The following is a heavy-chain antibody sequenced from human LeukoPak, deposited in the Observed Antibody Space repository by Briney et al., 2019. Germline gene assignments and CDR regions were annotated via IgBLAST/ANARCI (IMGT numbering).Heavy chain of an antibody. Sequence: ASVRVSCKAAGYSFNTYYMYWVRQAPGQWLEWMGWIDTNTGNPTYAQGFTGRFVFSLDTSVSTAYLQISSLKAEDSAVYYCAMGDGNSGFFGYWGQGTLVTVSS. CDR2: IDTNTGNP. CDR1: GYSFNTYY. D-gene: IGHD4-23*01. CDR3: AMGDGNSGFFGY. V-gene: IGHV7-4-1*02. J-gene: IGHJ4*02.